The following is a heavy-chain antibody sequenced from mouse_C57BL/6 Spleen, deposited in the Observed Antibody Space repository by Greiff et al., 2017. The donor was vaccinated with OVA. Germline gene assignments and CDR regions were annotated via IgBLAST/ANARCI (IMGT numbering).Heavy chain of an antibody. J-gene: IGHJ1*03. CDR1: GFTFSSYA. CDR3: ARDVVHDGYYWYFDV. CDR2: ISDGGSYT. Sequence: EVMLVESGGGLVKPGGSLKLSCAASGFTFSSYAMSWVRQTPEKRLEWVATISDGGSYTYYPANVKGRFTISRDNAKNNLYLQMRQLKSEDTAMYDCARDVVHDGYYWYFDVWGTGTTVTVSS. D-gene: IGHD2-3*01. V-gene: IGHV5-4*01.